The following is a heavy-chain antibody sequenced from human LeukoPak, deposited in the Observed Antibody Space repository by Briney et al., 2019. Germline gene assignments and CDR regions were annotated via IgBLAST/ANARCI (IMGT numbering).Heavy chain of an antibody. V-gene: IGHV1-46*01. J-gene: IGHJ4*02. CDR3: ARDSYGSDY. CDR1: GYTFSNYH. D-gene: IGHD5-18*01. CDR2: ITPSDGST. Sequence: ASVKVSCKASGYTFSNYHVHWVRQAPGQGLEWMGKITPSDGSTTYAQNFQDRVLMTRDTSSSTVYMQLSSLRSEDTAVYYCARDSYGSDYWGQGTLVTVSS.